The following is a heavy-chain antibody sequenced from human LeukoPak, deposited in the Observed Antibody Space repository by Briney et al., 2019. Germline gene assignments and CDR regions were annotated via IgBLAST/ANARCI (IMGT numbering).Heavy chain of an antibody. J-gene: IGHJ5*02. D-gene: IGHD3-10*01. Sequence: GGSLRLSCAASGFTFSSYGMHWVRQAPGKGLEWVAVISYDGSNKYYADSVKGRFTISRDNSKNTLYLQMNSLRAEDTAVYYCAKDGHYYGSGSYLVAVNWFDPWGQGTLVTVSS. CDR1: GFTFSSYG. V-gene: IGHV3-30*18. CDR2: ISYDGSNK. CDR3: AKDGHYYGSGSYLVAVNWFDP.